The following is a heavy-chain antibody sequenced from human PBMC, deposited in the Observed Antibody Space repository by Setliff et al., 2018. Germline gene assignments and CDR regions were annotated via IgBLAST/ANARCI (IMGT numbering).Heavy chain of an antibody. Sequence: SETLSLTCTVYGASFSDYYWGWIRQPPGKGLEWIAEINHSGSGDYNPSFKGRVTISVDTSKKQFSLTLTSVTAADTALYYCRQAVVGRDVFDIWGQGTVVTVSS. D-gene: IGHD1-1*01. CDR3: RQAVVGRDVFDI. CDR1: GASFSDYY. CDR2: INHSGSG. J-gene: IGHJ3*02. V-gene: IGHV4-34*01.